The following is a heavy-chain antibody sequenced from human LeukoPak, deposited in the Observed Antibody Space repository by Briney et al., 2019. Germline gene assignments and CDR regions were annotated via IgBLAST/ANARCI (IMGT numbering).Heavy chain of an antibody. J-gene: IGHJ4*02. CDR3: ARGVYIAAAQYGY. CDR2: IYYSGTT. D-gene: IGHD6-13*01. Sequence: SETLSLTCTVSGCSFSSYYWSWIRQPAGKGLEWIGYIYYSGTTNYNPSLKSRVTISEDTSKNQFSLKLSSVTAADTAVYYCARGVYIAAAQYGYWGQGTLVTVSS. CDR1: GCSFSSYY. V-gene: IGHV4-59*01.